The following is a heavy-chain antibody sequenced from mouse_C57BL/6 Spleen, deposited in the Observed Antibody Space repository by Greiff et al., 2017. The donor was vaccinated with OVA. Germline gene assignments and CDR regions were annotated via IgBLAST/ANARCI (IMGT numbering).Heavy chain of an antibody. D-gene: IGHD2-4*01. Sequence: EVQLVESGGDLVKPGGSLKLSCAASGFTFSSYGMSWVRQTPDKRLEWVATISSGGSYTYYPDSVKGRFTISRDNAKNTLYLQMSSLKSDDTAMYYCARRGYYDYDGFDYWGQGTTLTVSS. V-gene: IGHV5-6*01. J-gene: IGHJ2*01. CDR2: ISSGGSYT. CDR3: ARRGYYDYDGFDY. CDR1: GFTFSSYG.